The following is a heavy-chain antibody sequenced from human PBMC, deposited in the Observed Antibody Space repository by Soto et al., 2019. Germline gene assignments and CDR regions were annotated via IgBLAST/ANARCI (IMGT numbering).Heavy chain of an antibody. CDR1: GGSISSGAYY. D-gene: IGHD3-16*01. V-gene: IGHV4-31*03. Sequence: QVQLQESGPGLLKPSQTLSLTCTVSGGSISSGAYYWKWIRHHPGKGLEWIAYIYHNGNTYYNPSLKSRVSISVDPSKNQFSLNLNSVTAADTAVYYCASSYAGYVDHWGQGTLVTVSS. J-gene: IGHJ4*02. CDR2: IYHNGNT. CDR3: ASSYAGYVDH.